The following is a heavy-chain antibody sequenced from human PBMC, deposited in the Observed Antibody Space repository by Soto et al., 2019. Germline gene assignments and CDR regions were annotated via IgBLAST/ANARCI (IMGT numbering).Heavy chain of an antibody. J-gene: IGHJ6*01. Sequence: SVKVSCKASGGTFSSYAISWVRQAPGQGLEWMGGIIPIFGTANYAQKFQGRVTITADESTSTAYMELSSLRSEDPAVYYRATTHSPFLDPPCYPAKPHYY. CDR3: ATTHSPFLDPPCYPAKPHYY. CDR2: IIPIFGTA. V-gene: IGHV1-69*13. D-gene: IGHD3-3*02. CDR1: GGTFSSYA.